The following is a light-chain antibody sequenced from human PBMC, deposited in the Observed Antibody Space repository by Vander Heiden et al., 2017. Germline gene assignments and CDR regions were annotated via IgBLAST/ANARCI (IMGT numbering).Light chain of an antibody. Sequence: IVLTHSPAPLYLSPGKRATLSCRARQRISTSLAWYQQKSGQAPRLLIYGASTRASGIPARFSGSGSWTYFTLTISSLEAEDFAVYNCQQSCNWHQASFTFGRGTKVDIK. CDR2: GAS. V-gene: IGKV3-11*01. J-gene: IGKJ3*01. CDR3: QQSCNWHQASFT. CDR1: QRISTS.